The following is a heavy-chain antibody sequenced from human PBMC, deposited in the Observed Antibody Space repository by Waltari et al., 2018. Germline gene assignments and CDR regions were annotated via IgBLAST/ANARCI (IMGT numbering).Heavy chain of an antibody. CDR2: ISSSSSYI. CDR3: ARDRRGQTDDY. J-gene: IGHJ4*02. Sequence: EVQLVESGGGLVKPGGSLRLSCDASGFTFSSYSMNWVRQAPGKGLEWVSSISSSSSYIYYADSVKGRFTISRDNAKNSRYLQMNSLRAEDTAVYYCARDRRGQTDDYWGQGTLVTVSS. V-gene: IGHV3-21*01. CDR1: GFTFSSYS. D-gene: IGHD5-12*01.